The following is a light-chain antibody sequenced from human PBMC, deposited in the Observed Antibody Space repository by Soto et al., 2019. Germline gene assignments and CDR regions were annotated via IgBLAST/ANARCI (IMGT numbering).Light chain of an antibody. J-gene: IGLJ2*01. CDR3: GTWDSSLSAVI. Sequence: QSVLTQPPSVSAAPGQKVTISCSGSSSNIGNNYVSWYQQLPGTAPKLLIYGNNKRPSGIPDRFSGSKSGTSATLGITGLQTGDEADYYRGTWDSSLSAVIFGGGTKLTVL. CDR2: GNN. CDR1: SSNIGNNY. V-gene: IGLV1-51*01.